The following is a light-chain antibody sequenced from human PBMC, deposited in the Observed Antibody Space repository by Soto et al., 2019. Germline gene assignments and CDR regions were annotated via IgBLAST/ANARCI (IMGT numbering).Light chain of an antibody. V-gene: IGKV3-20*01. CDR1: QSVSSSY. J-gene: IGKJ5*01. CDR3: QQYGSSPRIT. CDR2: GAS. Sequence: EIVSTPSPGTLSLSPGERATLSCRASQSVSSSYLAWYQQKPGQAPRLLIYGASSRATGIPDRFSGSGSGTDFTLTISRLEPEDFAVYYCQQYGSSPRITFGQGTRRAIK.